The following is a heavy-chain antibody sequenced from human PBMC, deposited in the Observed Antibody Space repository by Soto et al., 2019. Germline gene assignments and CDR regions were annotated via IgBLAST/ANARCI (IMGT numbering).Heavy chain of an antibody. Sequence: SETLSLTCNVSGDSITTSGYYWDWIRQPPGKGLEWIGSIYYSGSTYYNPSLKSRVTISVDTSKNQFSLKLSSVTAADTAVYYCARGHVVVTAIFDAFDIWGQGTMVTVSS. J-gene: IGHJ3*02. D-gene: IGHD2-21*02. CDR2: IYYSGST. V-gene: IGHV4-39*01. CDR3: ARGHVVVTAIFDAFDI. CDR1: GDSITTSGYY.